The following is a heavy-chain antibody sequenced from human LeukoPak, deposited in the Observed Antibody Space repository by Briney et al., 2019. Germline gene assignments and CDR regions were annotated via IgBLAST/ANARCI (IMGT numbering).Heavy chain of an antibody. V-gene: IGHV4-59*01. CDR3: ARVGYSSWYRYYFDY. CDR2: IYYSGST. CDR1: GGSISSYY. D-gene: IGHD6-13*01. Sequence: PSETLSLTCTVSGGSISSYYWSWIRQPPGKGLEWIGYIYYSGSTNYNPSVKSRVTISVDTSKNQFSLKLSSVTAADTAVYYCARVGYSSWYRYYFDYWGQGTLVTVSS. J-gene: IGHJ4*02.